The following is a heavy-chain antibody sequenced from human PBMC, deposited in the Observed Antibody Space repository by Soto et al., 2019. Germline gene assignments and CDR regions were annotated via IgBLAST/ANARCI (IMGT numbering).Heavy chain of an antibody. J-gene: IGHJ6*02. CDR2: ISGSGGST. D-gene: IGHD6-19*01. V-gene: IGHV3-23*01. Sequence: GGSLRLSCAASGFTFSSYAMSWVRQAPGKGLEWVSAISGSGGSTYYADSVKGRFTISRDNSKNTLYRQMNSLRAEDTAVYYCAKGSSSGWPLTLQYGMDVWGQGTTVAVSS. CDR1: GFTFSSYA. CDR3: AKGSSSGWPLTLQYGMDV.